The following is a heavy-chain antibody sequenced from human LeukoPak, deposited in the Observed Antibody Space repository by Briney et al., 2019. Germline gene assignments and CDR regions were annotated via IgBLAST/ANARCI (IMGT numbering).Heavy chain of an antibody. CDR1: GFTFSSYA. D-gene: IGHD5-12*01. J-gene: IGHJ4*02. CDR2: ISYDGSNK. Sequence: PGRSLRLSCAASGFTFSSYAMHWVRQAPGKGLEWVAVISYDGSNKYYADSVKGRFTISRDNSKNTLYLQMNSLRAEDTAVYYCARSPKRGYSGYGLGYWGQGTLVTVSS. V-gene: IGHV3-30-3*01. CDR3: ARSPKRGYSGYGLGY.